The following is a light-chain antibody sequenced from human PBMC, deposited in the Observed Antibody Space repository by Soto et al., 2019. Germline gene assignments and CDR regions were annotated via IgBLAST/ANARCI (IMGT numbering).Light chain of an antibody. J-gene: IGKJ1*01. CDR3: QQYGSSRT. CDR2: GAS. CDR1: QSVRTK. Sequence: TQSPSTLSASVGDRASLFCRASQSVRTKLAWYQQRAGQAPRLLIYGASSRATRIPDRFSGTGSGTDFTLTISRLEPEDFAVYYCQQYGSSRTFGQGTKVDIK. V-gene: IGKV3-20*01.